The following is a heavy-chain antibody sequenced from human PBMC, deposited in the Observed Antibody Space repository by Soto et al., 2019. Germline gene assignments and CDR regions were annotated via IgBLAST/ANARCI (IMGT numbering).Heavy chain of an antibody. D-gene: IGHD3-10*01. CDR2: ISGSGGST. Sequence: EVQLLESGGGLVQPGGSLRLSCAASGFTFSSYAMSWVRQAPGKGLEWVSAISGSGGSTYYADSVKGRFTISRDNSKNTLYLQMNSLRAEDTAVYYCAKDISYYYGSGIRGDYWGQGTLVTVSS. CDR3: AKDISYYYGSGIRGDY. CDR1: GFTFSSYA. V-gene: IGHV3-23*01. J-gene: IGHJ4*02.